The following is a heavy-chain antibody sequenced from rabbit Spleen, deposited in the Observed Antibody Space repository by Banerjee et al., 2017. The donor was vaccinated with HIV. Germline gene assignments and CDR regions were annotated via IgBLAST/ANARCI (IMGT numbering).Heavy chain of an antibody. D-gene: IGHD8-1*01. CDR1: GVSFSFNSY. V-gene: IGHV1S40*01. CDR2: IDSGNSGFT. J-gene: IGHJ6*01. Sequence: QSLEESGGDLVKPGASLTLTCKASGVSFSFNSYMCWVRQAPGKGLEWIACIDSGNSGFTYFASWAKGRFTISKTSSTTVTLQMTSLTAADTATYFCARDFGSSFSSYGMDLWGPGTLVTVS. CDR3: ARDFGSSFSSYGMDL.